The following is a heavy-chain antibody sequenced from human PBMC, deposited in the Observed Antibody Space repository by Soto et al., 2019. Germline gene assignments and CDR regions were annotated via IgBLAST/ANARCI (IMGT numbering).Heavy chain of an antibody. V-gene: IGHV1-18*01. D-gene: IGHD6-19*01. J-gene: IGHJ3*02. CDR2: ISAYNGNT. Sequence: ASATVSRPASAYTFTSYGISWVRQAPGQGLEWMGWISAYNGNTNYAQKLQGRVTMTTDTSTSTAYMELRSLRSDDTAVYYCASGGSGWYVGAFDIWGQGTMVTVSS. CDR1: AYTFTSYG. CDR3: ASGGSGWYVGAFDI.